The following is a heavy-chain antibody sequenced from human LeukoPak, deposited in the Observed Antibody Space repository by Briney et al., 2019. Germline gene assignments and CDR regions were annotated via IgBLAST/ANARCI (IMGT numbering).Heavy chain of an antibody. CDR3: ARATQSIGHFDY. CDR2: IYTSGST. V-gene: IGHV4-61*02. D-gene: IGHD2-21*01. CDR1: GGSISSGSYY. Sequence: SETLSLTCTVSGGSISSGSYYWSWIRQPAGKGLEWIGRIYTSGSTNYNPSLKSRVTISVDTSKNQFSLKLSSVTAADTAVYYCARATQSIGHFDYWGQGTLVTVSS. J-gene: IGHJ4*02.